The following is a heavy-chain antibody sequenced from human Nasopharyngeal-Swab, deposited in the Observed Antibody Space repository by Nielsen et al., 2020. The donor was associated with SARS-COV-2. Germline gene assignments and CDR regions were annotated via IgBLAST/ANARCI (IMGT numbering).Heavy chain of an antibody. D-gene: IGHD2-2*01. CDR2: IRSEANGGTA. CDR3: TGYSTIFY. J-gene: IGHJ4*02. V-gene: IGHV3-49*04. Sequence: GGFLRLSCTTSGFTFGDYAMSWVRQAPGKGLEWVGFIRSEANGGTAEYAVSVEGRFSISRDDSKSIAYLQMNSLKTEDAAVYYCTGYSTIFYWGQGTLVTVSS. CDR1: GFTFGDYA.